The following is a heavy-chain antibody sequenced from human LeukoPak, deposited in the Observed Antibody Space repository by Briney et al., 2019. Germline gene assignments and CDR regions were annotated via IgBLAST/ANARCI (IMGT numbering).Heavy chain of an antibody. CDR3: ALKITYYYDSSGYYSEYYFDY. V-gene: IGHV1-69*05. CDR1: GGTLSSYA. CDR2: IIPIFGTA. Sequence: SVKVSCKASGGTLSSYAISWVRQAPGQGLEWMGRIIPIFGTANYAQKFQGRVTITTDESTSTAYMELSSLRSEDTAVYYCALKITYYYDSSGYYSEYYFDYWGQGTLVTVSS. J-gene: IGHJ4*02. D-gene: IGHD3-22*01.